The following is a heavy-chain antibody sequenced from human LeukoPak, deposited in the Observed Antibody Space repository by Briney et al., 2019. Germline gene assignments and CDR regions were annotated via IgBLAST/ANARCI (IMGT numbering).Heavy chain of an antibody. CDR1: GGTFSSYA. CDR3: ARDRTIFGVVDAFDI. D-gene: IGHD3-3*01. V-gene: IGHV1-69*05. CDR2: IIPIFGTA. Sequence: ASVKVSCKXSGGTFSSYAISWVRQAPGQGLEWMGRIIPIFGTANYSQKFQGRVTITTDESTSTAYMELSSLRSEDTAVYYCARDRTIFGVVDAFDIWGQGTMVTVSS. J-gene: IGHJ3*02.